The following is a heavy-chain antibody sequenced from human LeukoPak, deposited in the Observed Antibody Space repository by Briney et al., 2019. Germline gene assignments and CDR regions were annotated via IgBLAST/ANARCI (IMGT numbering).Heavy chain of an antibody. D-gene: IGHD2-2*01. V-gene: IGHV4-38-2*01. CDR1: GYSISSGYY. CDR3: SSWGDIVVVPAARVNAFDI. CDR2: IYHSGST. J-gene: IGHJ3*02. Sequence: PSETLSLTCAVSGYSISSGYYWGWIRQPPGKGLEWIGSIYHSGSTYYNPSLKSRVTISVDTSKNQFSLKLSSVTAADTAVYYCSSWGDIVVVPAARVNAFDIWGQGTMVTVSS.